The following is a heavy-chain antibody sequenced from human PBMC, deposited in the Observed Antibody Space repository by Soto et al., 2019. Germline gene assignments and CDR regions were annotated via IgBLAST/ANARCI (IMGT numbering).Heavy chain of an antibody. V-gene: IGHV5-10-1*01. CDR3: ARQYWNDQRQDGFDI. J-gene: IGHJ3*02. CDR2: IDPSDSYT. CDR1: GYSFTSYW. Sequence: GESLKISCKGSGYSFTSYWISWVRQMPGKGLEWMGRIDPSDSYTSYSPSFQGHVTISLDKSITTVYLQWSSLKASDTAMYYCARQYWNDQRQDGFDIWGQGTMVTV. D-gene: IGHD1-1*01.